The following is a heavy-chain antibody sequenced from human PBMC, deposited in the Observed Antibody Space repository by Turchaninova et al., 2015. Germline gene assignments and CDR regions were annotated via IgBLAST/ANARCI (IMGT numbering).Heavy chain of an antibody. CDR3: ARGPDSSGYYYFY. J-gene: IGHJ4*02. Sequence: QVQLVQSGAEVKKPGSSVKVSCKASGGTFSTSAISWVRQAPGQGLEWMGGVIPIFGRANYEKTFQGRVTSTADESTSPAYMGLSSRRSAYTALYYCARGPDSSGYYYFYWGQGTLVTVSS. D-gene: IGHD3-22*01. V-gene: IGHV1-69*12. CDR2: VIPIFGRA. CDR1: GGTFSTSA.